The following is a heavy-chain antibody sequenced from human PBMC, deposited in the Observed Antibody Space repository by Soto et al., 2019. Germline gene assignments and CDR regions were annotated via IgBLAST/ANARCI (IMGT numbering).Heavy chain of an antibody. J-gene: IGHJ4*02. CDR2: INPSGGST. D-gene: IGHD5-18*01. CDR1: GYTFTSYY. CDR3: ARGPMIQLWLRGVVVTAPFDY. Sequence: ASVKVSCKASGYTFTSYYMHWVRQAPGQGLEWMGIINPSGGSTSYAQKFQGRVTMTRDTSTSTVYMELSSLRSEDTAVYYCARGPMIQLWLRGVVVTAPFDYWGQGTLVTVSS. V-gene: IGHV1-46*01.